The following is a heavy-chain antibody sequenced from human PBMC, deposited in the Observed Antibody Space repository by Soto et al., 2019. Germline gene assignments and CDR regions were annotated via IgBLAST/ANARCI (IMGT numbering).Heavy chain of an antibody. Sequence: PGGSLRLSCAASGFTFSSYGMHWVRQAPGKGLEWVSYISSSGSTIYYADPVKGRFTISRDKAKNSLYLQMNSRRAEDTAVYYCATRAHHKERDVYFGVLDYWGQGSLVTVSS. J-gene: IGHJ4*02. D-gene: IGHD2-2*01. CDR2: ISSSGSTI. CDR3: ATRAHHKERDVYFGVLDY. V-gene: IGHV3-48*01. CDR1: GFTFSSYG.